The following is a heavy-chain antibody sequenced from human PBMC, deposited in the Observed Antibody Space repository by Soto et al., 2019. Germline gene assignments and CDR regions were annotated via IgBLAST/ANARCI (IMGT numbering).Heavy chain of an antibody. Sequence: GGSLGLSCAASGVTVSSNYMTWGPPAPGKGLEWVSVIYRDGYTYYADSVKGRFTISRDNSKNTLYLQMNSLRAEDTAIYYCAKDGSSGYYWLDYWGQGTLVTVSS. CDR3: AKDGSSGYYWLDY. CDR2: IYRDGYT. D-gene: IGHD3-22*01. CDR1: GVTVSSNY. J-gene: IGHJ4*02. V-gene: IGHV3-53*01.